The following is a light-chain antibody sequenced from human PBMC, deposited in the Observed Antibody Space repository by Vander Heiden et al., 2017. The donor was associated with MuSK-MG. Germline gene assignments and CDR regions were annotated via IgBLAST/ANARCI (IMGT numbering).Light chain of an antibody. CDR1: QNIATY. J-gene: IGKJ4*01. Sequence: DIEMTQSPFSLSASVGDRVTITCRASQNIATYLNWYQQKPGKAPKLLVSAASRLQSGVPSRFNGSGSGTDFTLTISRLQPEDFATYYCQQSDSTLFTFGGGTKVEIK. CDR2: AAS. CDR3: QQSDSTLFT. V-gene: IGKV1-39*01.